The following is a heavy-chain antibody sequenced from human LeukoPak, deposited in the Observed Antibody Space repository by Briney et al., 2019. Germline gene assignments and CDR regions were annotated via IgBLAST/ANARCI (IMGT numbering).Heavy chain of an antibody. V-gene: IGHV1-2*02. Sequence: GESLKISCKGSGYSFTSYWIGWVRQAPGQGLEWMGWINPNGGGTNYAQKFQGRVTMTRDTSISTAYMELSRLRSDDTAVYYCARGVTMIVVDPDASDIWGQGTMVTVSS. CDR2: INPNGGGT. J-gene: IGHJ3*02. CDR3: ARGVTMIVVDPDASDI. CDR1: GYSFTSYW. D-gene: IGHD3-22*01.